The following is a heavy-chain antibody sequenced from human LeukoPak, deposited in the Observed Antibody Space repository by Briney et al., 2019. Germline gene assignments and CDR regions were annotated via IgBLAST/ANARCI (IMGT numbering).Heavy chain of an antibody. Sequence: PGGSLRLSCAASGFTFSSYAMSWVRQAPAKGLEWVSAISGSGGSTYYADSVKGRFTISRDNSKNTLYLQMNSLRAEDTAVYYCAKDGKGYSGYDYRDWYDPWGQGTLVTVSS. CDR2: ISGSGGST. CDR1: GFTFSSYA. J-gene: IGHJ5*02. CDR3: AKDGKGYSGYDYRDWYDP. V-gene: IGHV3-23*01. D-gene: IGHD5-12*01.